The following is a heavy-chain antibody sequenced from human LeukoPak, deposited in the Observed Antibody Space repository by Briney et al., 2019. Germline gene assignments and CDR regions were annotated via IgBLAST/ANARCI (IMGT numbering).Heavy chain of an antibody. CDR3: ARGGIAAAGDGWMVFTGYFDY. J-gene: IGHJ4*02. CDR2: ISYDGSNK. CDR1: GFTFSSYG. D-gene: IGHD6-13*01. V-gene: IGHV3-30*03. Sequence: GGSLRLSCAASGFTFSSYGMHWVRQAPGKGLEWVAVISYDGSNKYYADSVKGRFTISRDNSKNTLYLQMNSLRAEDTAVYYCARGGIAAAGDGWMVFTGYFDYWGQGTLVTVSS.